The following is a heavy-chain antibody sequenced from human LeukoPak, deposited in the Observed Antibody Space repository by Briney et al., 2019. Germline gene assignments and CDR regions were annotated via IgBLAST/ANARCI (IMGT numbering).Heavy chain of an antibody. V-gene: IGHV5-51*01. CDR1: GYTFTNYW. Sequence: GESLKISCKGSGYTFTNYWIGWVRQMPGKGLEWMGNIYPGDSETKYSPSFQGQVTISADKSISTAYLQWSSLKASDTAMYYCARVAATMVRGVIIPYYFDYWGQGTLVTVSS. CDR2: IYPGDSET. CDR3: ARVAATMVRGVIIPYYFDY. D-gene: IGHD3-10*01. J-gene: IGHJ4*02.